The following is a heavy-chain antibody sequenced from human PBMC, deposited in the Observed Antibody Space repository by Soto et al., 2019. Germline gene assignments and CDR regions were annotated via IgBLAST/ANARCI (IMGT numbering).Heavy chain of an antibody. D-gene: IGHD6-13*01. J-gene: IGHJ5*02. V-gene: IGHV1-69*01. CDR3: ARRGSIAAAITYFDP. CDR2: IIPIFGTA. CDR1: GGTFSSYT. Sequence: QVQVVQSGAEVKKPGSSVKVSCKASGGTFSSYTISWVRQAPGQGLEWLGGIIPIFGTANYAQKFQGRVTITADESTSTAYMELSSLRSEDTAVYYCARRGSIAAAITYFDPWGQGTLVTVSS.